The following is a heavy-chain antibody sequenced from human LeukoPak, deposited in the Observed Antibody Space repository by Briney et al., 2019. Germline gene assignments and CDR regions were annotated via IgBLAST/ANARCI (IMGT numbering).Heavy chain of an antibody. D-gene: IGHD6-19*01. J-gene: IGHJ4*02. CDR1: GGSISSGGYY. CDR3: ARTQWRSFDY. CDR2: IYYSGST. V-gene: IGHV4-31*03. Sequence: SETLSLTCTVSGGSISSGGYYWSWIRQHPGKGLEWIGYIYYSGSTYYNPSLKSRVTISVDTSKNQFSLKLSSVTAADTAVYYCARTQWRSFDYWGQGTLVTVSS.